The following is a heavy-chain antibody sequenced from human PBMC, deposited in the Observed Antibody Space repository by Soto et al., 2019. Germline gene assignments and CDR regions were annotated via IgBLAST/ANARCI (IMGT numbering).Heavy chain of an antibody. CDR3: ARDNKAVADDAFDI. Sequence: SETLSLTCAVSGGSISSGGYSWSWIRQPPGKGLEWIGYIYHSGSTYYNPSLKSRVTISVDRSKNQFSLKLSSVTAADTAVYYCARDNKAVADDAFDIWGQGTMVTVSS. CDR2: IYHSGST. CDR1: GGSISSGGYS. D-gene: IGHD6-19*01. J-gene: IGHJ3*02. V-gene: IGHV4-30-2*01.